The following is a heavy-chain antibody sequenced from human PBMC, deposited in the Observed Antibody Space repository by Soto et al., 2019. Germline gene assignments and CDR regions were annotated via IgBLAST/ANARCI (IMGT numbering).Heavy chain of an antibody. V-gene: IGHV4-34*01. D-gene: IGHD6-19*01. J-gene: IGHJ3*02. CDR3: ARGGSSDWQVALDI. CDR1: AGSFSHYY. Sequence: SETLSLTCAVYAGSFSHYYWNWIRQSPGKGLEWIGKIKHSGSSNYNPPLRSRVSISVDMSKNQFSLRLTSVTAADTAVYYCARGGSSDWQVALDIWGQGTMVTVSS. CDR2: IKHSGSS.